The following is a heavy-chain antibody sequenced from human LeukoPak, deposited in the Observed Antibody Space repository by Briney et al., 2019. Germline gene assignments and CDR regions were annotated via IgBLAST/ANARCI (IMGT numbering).Heavy chain of an antibody. Sequence: GGSLRLSCAASGFTFSSYAMHWVRQAPXXXXXXXXVISYDGSNKYYADSVKGRFTISRDNSKNTLYLQMNSLRAEDTAVYYCARDHPERIVATILAYWGQGTLVTVSS. CDR3: ARDHPERIVATILAY. CDR1: GFTFSSYA. D-gene: IGHD5-12*01. V-gene: IGHV3-30*07. J-gene: IGHJ4*02. CDR2: ISYDGSNK.